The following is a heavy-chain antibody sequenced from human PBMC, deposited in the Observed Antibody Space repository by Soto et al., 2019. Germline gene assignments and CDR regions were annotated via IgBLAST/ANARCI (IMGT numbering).Heavy chain of an antibody. CDR2: IIPKFGTT. D-gene: IGHD4-17*01. V-gene: IGHV1-69*13. Sequence: GASVKGSCKASGSSFSIYGINWVRLPPGQGLEWMGGIIPKFGTTNYAQKFRGRVTITADESTNTAYMELNYLRSEDTAVYFCARELDPYYGGNSLSLDYWGQGTLVTVSS. CDR1: GSSFSIYG. J-gene: IGHJ4*02. CDR3: ARELDPYYGGNSLSLDY.